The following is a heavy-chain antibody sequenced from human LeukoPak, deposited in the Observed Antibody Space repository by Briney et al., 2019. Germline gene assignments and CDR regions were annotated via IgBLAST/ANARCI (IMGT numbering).Heavy chain of an antibody. CDR2: ISAYNGNT. CDR3: ARAGPYSGSYLTYGFDY. Sequence: VSVKVSCKASGYTFTSYGISWVRQAPGQGLEWMGWISAYNGNTNYAQKLQGRVTMTTDTSTSTAYMELGSLRSDDTAVYYCARAGPYSGSYLTYGFDYWGQGTLVTVSS. J-gene: IGHJ4*02. D-gene: IGHD1-26*01. CDR1: GYTFTSYG. V-gene: IGHV1-18*01.